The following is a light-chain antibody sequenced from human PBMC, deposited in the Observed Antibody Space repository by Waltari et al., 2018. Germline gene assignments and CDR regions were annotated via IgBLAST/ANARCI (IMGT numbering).Light chain of an antibody. V-gene: IGKV3D-15*01. Sequence: CRAGQSVGGNLAWYQQKPGQAPRLLSYGASTRATGIPARFSGSASGTEFTLTISSLQSEDSAVYYCQQYYDWRRVTFGQGTRLEIK. CDR2: GAS. J-gene: IGKJ5*01. CDR3: QQYYDWRRVT. CDR1: QSVGGN.